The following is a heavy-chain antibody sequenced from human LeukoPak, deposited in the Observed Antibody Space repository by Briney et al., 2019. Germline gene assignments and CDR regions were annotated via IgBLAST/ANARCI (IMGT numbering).Heavy chain of an antibody. Sequence: PSGTLSLTCAVSGGSISSNNWWSWVRQPPGKGLEWIGEIYHSGSTNYNPSLKSRVTISADKSKNQFSLKLSSVTAADTAVYYCARDLASMVRGVIVDDYWGQGTLVTVSS. CDR1: GGSISSNNW. V-gene: IGHV4-4*02. CDR3: ARDLASMVRGVIVDDY. CDR2: IYHSGST. J-gene: IGHJ4*02. D-gene: IGHD3-10*01.